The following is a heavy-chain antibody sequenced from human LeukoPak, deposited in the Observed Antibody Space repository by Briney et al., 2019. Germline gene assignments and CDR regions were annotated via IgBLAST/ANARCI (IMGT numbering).Heavy chain of an antibody. CDR1: GGTFSSYA. CDR2: INAGNGNT. Sequence: ASVKVSCKASGGTFSSYAISWVRQAPGQRLEWMGWINAGNGNTKYSQKFQGRVTITRDTSASTAYMELSSLRSEDTAVYYCARDFPSAVVPAAPFDHWGQGTLVTVSS. CDR3: ARDFPSAVVPAAPFDH. V-gene: IGHV1-3*01. D-gene: IGHD2-2*01. J-gene: IGHJ4*02.